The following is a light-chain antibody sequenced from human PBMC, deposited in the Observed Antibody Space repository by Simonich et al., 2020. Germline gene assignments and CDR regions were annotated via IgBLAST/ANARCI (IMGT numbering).Light chain of an antibody. CDR3: QQYYSTPWT. V-gene: IGKV4-1*01. CDR2: CAS. J-gene: IGKJ1*01. Sequence: DIVMTKSPDSLAVSLGERATINCKSSQSVLYSSNNKNYLAWYQQKPGQPPKLLIYCASTRESGVPDRFSGSGSGTDFTLTISSLQAEDVAVYYCQQYYSTPWTSGQGTKVEIK. CDR1: QSVLYSSNNKNY.